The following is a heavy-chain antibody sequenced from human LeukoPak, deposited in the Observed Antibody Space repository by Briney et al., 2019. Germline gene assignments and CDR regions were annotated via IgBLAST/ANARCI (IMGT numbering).Heavy chain of an antibody. CDR1: GGSISSYY. Sequence: PSETLSLTCTVSGGSISSYYWSWIRQPPGKGLEWIGYIYYSGSTNYNPSLKSRVTISVDTSKNQFSLKLSSVTAADTAVYYCARYGYYYGMDVWGQGTAVTVSS. CDR2: IYYSGST. J-gene: IGHJ6*02. D-gene: IGHD4-17*01. V-gene: IGHV4-59*01. CDR3: ARYGYYYGMDV.